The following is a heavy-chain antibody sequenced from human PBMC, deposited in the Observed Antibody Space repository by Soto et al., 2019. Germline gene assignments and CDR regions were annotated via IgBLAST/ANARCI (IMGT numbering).Heavy chain of an antibody. J-gene: IGHJ6*02. CDR1: GYTFTSYG. Sequence: QVQLVQSGAEVKKPGASVKVSCKASGYTFTSYGISWVRQAPGQGLEWMGWISAYNGNTNYAQKLQGRVTMTTDTSTSTAYMELRSLRSDDTAVYYCARTQVSWYNYYYYYSMDVWGQGTTVTVSS. CDR3: ARTQVSWYNYYYYYSMDV. CDR2: ISAYNGNT. V-gene: IGHV1-18*01. D-gene: IGHD6-13*01.